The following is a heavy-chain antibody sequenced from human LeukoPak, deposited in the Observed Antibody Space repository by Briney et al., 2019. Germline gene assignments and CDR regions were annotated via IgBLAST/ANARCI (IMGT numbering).Heavy chain of an antibody. J-gene: IGHJ6*03. D-gene: IGHD1-26*01. Sequence: GGSLRLSCAASGFTFSSYEMNWVRQAPGKGPEWVSYISSSGSTIYYADSVKGRFTISRDNAKNSLYLQMNSLRAEDTAVYYCAREVGDYYYYMDVWGKGTTVTISS. CDR2: ISSSGSTI. CDR3: AREVGDYYYYMDV. V-gene: IGHV3-48*03. CDR1: GFTFSSYE.